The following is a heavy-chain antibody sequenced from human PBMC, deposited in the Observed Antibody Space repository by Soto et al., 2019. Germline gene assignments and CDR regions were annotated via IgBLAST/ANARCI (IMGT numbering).Heavy chain of an antibody. D-gene: IGHD2-2*01. V-gene: IGHV3-15*01. CDR3: TTAYCSSTSCDAYDI. Sequence: GGSLRLSCAASGFTFSNAWMSWVRQAPGKGLEWVGRIKSKTDGGTTDYAAPVKGRFTISRDDSKNTLYLQMNSLKTEDTAVYYCTTAYCSSTSCDAYDIWGQGTMVTVSS. CDR1: GFTFSNAW. J-gene: IGHJ3*02. CDR2: IKSKTDGGTT.